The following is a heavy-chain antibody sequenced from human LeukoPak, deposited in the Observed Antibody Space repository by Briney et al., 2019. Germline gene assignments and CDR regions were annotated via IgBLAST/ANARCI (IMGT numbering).Heavy chain of an antibody. CDR2: ISDDGSNK. Sequence: PGRSLRLSCAASGFTFSSYGMHWVRQAPGKGLEWVAVISDDGSNKYYVDSVKGRFTISRDNSKNTLYLQMSGLRVEDTAVYYCAKGLSGSSWYLNWFGPWGQGTLVTVSS. J-gene: IGHJ5*02. D-gene: IGHD6-13*01. V-gene: IGHV3-30*18. CDR3: AKGLSGSSWYLNWFGP. CDR1: GFTFSSYG.